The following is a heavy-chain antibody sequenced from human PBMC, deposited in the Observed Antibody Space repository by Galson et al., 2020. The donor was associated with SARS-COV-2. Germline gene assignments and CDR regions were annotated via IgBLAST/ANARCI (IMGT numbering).Heavy chain of an antibody. CDR2: INPNSGGT. J-gene: IGHJ3*02. D-gene: IGHD5-18*01. CDR3: ARDGTAMVTNGFDI. CDR1: GYTFTGYY. V-gene: IGHV1-2*02. Sequence: SCKASGYTFTGYYMHWVRQAPGQGLEWMGWINPNSGGTNYAQKFQGRVTMTRDTSISIAYMELSRLRSDDTAVYYCARDGTAMVTNGFDIWGQGTMVTVSS.